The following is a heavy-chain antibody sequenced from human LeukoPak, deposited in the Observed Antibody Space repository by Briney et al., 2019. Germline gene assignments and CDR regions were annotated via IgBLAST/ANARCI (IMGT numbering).Heavy chain of an antibody. Sequence: SVKVSCKASGGTFSNYAFSWVRQAPGQGLEWMGRIVPIFGTANYAQKFRGRVTITTDESTSTAYMELSSLRSEDTAVYYCASSRDGYNSVFDYWGQGTLVTVSS. CDR1: GGTFSNYA. CDR3: ASSRDGYNSVFDY. V-gene: IGHV1-69*05. J-gene: IGHJ4*02. D-gene: IGHD5-24*01. CDR2: IVPIFGTA.